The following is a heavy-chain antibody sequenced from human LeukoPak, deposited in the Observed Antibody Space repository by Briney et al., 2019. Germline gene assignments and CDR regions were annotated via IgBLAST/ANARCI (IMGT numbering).Heavy chain of an antibody. CDR2: ISGSGGST. CDR1: GFTFSSYA. CDR3: ARETVKWDIVVVPAAIKYFDY. V-gene: IGHV3-23*01. D-gene: IGHD2-2*01. Sequence: PGGSLKLSCAASGFTFSSYAMSWVRQAPGKGLEWVSAISGSGGSTYYADSVKGRFTISRDNAKNSLYLQMNSLRAEDTAVYYCARETVKWDIVVVPAAIKYFDYWGQGTLVTVSS. J-gene: IGHJ4*02.